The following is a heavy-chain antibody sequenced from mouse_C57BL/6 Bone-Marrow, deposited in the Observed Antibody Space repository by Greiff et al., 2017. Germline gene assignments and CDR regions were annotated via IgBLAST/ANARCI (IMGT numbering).Heavy chain of an antibody. Sequence: QVHVKQSGAELARPGASVKLSCKASGYTFTSYGISWVKQRTGQGLEWIGEIYPRSGNTYYNEKFKGKATLTADKSSSTAYMELRSLTSEDSAVYFCARCLPGYFDVWGTGTTVTVSS. J-gene: IGHJ1*03. V-gene: IGHV1-81*01. CDR2: IYPRSGNT. CDR1: GYTFTSYG. CDR3: ARCLPGYFDV.